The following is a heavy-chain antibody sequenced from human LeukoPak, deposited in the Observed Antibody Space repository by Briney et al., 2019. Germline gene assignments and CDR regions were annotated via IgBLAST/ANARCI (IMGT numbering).Heavy chain of an antibody. CDR3: ARDSTYYYDSGSSGPHYFDN. Sequence: GRSLRLSCAASGFTFSNYAMHWVRQAPGKGLEWVSLISSGGTYEYYADSVKGRFTISRDNSKNTLYLQLNSLRAEDTAVYYCARDSTYYYDSGSSGPHYFDNWGQGTLVTVSS. CDR2: ISSGGTYE. V-gene: IGHV3-30*01. CDR1: GFTFSNYA. D-gene: IGHD3-10*01. J-gene: IGHJ4*02.